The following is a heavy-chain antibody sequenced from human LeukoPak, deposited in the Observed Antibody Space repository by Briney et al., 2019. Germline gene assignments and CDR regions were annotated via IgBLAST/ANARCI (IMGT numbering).Heavy chain of an antibody. CDR1: GGSMSPYH. J-gene: IGHJ4*02. D-gene: IGHD3-3*01. CDR2: INHSGSA. V-gene: IGHV4-34*01. CDR3: ARARRDSGFYKVDY. Sequence: PSETLSLTCTVSGGSMSPYHWGWIRQPPGKGLEWIGEINHSGSANYNPSLKSRVTLSIDKSKNQFSLNLNSVTAADTAVYYCARARRDSGFYKVDYWGQGTLVTVSS.